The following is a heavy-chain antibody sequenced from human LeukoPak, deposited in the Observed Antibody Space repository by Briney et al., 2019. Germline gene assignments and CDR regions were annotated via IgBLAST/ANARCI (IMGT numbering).Heavy chain of an antibody. Sequence: GRSLRLSCAASGFTFSSYAMHWVRQAPGKGLEWVAVISYDGSNKYYADSVKGRFTISRDNAKNSLYLQMNSLRAEDTAVYYCARAGVRFGVVKLYFDYWGQGTLVTVSS. V-gene: IGHV3-30-3*01. CDR1: GFTFSSYA. J-gene: IGHJ4*02. CDR3: ARAGVRFGVVKLYFDY. CDR2: ISYDGSNK. D-gene: IGHD3-3*01.